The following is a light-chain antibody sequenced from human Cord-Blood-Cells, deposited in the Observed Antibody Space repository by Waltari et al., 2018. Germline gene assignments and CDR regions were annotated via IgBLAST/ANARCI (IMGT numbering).Light chain of an antibody. J-gene: IGLJ1*01. V-gene: IGLV2-23*01. Sequence: QSALPQPASVSGSPGQWITIPCTGTSSDVGSYNLVSWYQQHPGKAPKLMIYEGSKRPSGVSNRFSGSKSGNTASLTISGLQAEDEADYYCCSYAGSSTYVFGTGTKVTVL. CDR2: EGS. CDR3: CSYAGSSTYV. CDR1: SSDVGSYNL.